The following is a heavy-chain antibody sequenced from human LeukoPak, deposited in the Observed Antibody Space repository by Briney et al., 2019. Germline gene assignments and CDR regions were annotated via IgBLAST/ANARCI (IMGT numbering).Heavy chain of an antibody. CDR3: ARDKGYSSTWRPNWFDP. CDR1: GYTFTSSG. Sequence: ASVKVSCKASGYTFTSSGINWVRQAPGQGLEWMGWISGYNGNTDYARKLLGRVTMTTDTSTSTAYMELRSLRPDDTAVYYCARDKGYSSTWRPNWFDPWGQGTLVTVSS. D-gene: IGHD6-13*01. CDR2: ISGYNGNT. V-gene: IGHV1-18*01. J-gene: IGHJ5*02.